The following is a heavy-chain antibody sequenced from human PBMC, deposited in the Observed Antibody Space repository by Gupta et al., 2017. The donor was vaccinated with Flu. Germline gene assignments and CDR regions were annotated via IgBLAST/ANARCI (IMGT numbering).Heavy chain of an antibody. CDR1: GFTFSSYG. Sequence: QVQLVESGGGVVQPGRSLRLSCAASGFTFSSYGMHWVRQAPGKGLEWVAVIWYDGSNKYYADSVKGRFTISRDNSKNTLYLQMNSLRAEDTAVYYCARVMNWGGEGAFDYWGQGTLVTVSS. D-gene: IGHD2-21*01. V-gene: IGHV3-33*01. J-gene: IGHJ4*02. CDR3: ARVMNWGGEGAFDY. CDR2: IWYDGSNK.